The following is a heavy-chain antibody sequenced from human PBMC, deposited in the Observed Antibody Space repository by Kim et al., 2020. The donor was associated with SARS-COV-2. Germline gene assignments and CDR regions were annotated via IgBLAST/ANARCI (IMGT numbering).Heavy chain of an antibody. CDR2: IYTSGST. CDR3: AREDWNYIYFDY. CDR1: GGSISSYY. V-gene: IGHV4-4*07. J-gene: IGHJ4*02. D-gene: IGHD1-7*01. Sequence: SETLSLTCTVSGGSISSYYWSWIRQPAGEGLEWIGRIYTSGSTNYNPSLKSRVTMSVDTSKNQFSLKLSSVTAADTAVYYCAREDWNYIYFDYWGQGTLVTVSS.